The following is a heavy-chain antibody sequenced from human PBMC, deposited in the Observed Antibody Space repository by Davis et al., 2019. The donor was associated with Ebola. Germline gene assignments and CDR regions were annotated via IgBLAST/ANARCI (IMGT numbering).Heavy chain of an antibody. V-gene: IGHV3-72*01. D-gene: IGHD6-19*01. CDR2: IRNKANTYTI. Sequence: PGGSLRLSCAASGFTFSRYDMNWVRQGPGKGLEWVARIRNKANTYTIEYAASVKGRFTISRDDSRNSLYLQMNSLNTDDTAVYHCATGSGSTGWRAFHYWGQGTLVTVSS. CDR3: ATGSGSTGWRAFHY. CDR1: GFTFSRYD. J-gene: IGHJ4*02.